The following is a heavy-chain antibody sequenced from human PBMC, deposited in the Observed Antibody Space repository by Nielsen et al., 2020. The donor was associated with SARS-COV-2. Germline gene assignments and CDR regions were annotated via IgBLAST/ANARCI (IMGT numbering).Heavy chain of an antibody. V-gene: IGHV4-59*13. CDR3: ARQQRGTWSFDY. Sequence: SETLSLTCSVSGGSISGYYWNWIRQPPGKGLEWIAYVYASGSTNYNPSLQSRVTISSDTSKNEFSLRLTSVTAADTAVYYCARQQRGTWSFDYWGQGTLVTVSS. D-gene: IGHD6-13*01. CDR2: VYASGST. CDR1: GGSISGYY. J-gene: IGHJ4*02.